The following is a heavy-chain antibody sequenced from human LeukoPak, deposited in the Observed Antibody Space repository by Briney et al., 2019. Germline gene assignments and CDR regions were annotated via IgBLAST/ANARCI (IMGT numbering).Heavy chain of an antibody. V-gene: IGHV4-38-2*02. CDR2: ICHSGFT. D-gene: IGHD2-2*02. CDR3: ASQVDCSSTSCYTYYYYMDV. J-gene: IGHJ6*03. Sequence: SETLSLTCSVSGYSISSGYYWGWIRQPAGKGLEWIGSICHSGFTYYNPSLKSRVTISVDTSKNQFSLKLSSVTAADTAVCYCASQVDCSSTSCYTYYYYMDVWGKGTTVTVSS. CDR1: GYSISSGYY.